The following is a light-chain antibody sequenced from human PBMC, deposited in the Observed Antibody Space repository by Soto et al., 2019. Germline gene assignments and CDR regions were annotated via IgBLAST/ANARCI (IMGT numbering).Light chain of an antibody. V-gene: IGKV3D-15*01. CDR1: QSVSTS. Sequence: EIVMTQSPATLSVSPGERATLSCRASQSVSTSLAWYQHKPVQAPRLLIYGASIMATGIPARFSGSGSRTEFALSNSGLQSEDFAAYYCQQYSKRYTFAQGNKLEIK. J-gene: IGKJ2*01. CDR2: GAS. CDR3: QQYSKRYT.